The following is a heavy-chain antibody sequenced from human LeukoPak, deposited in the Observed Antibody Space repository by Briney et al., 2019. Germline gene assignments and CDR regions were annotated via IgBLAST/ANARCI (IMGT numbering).Heavy chain of an antibody. CDR3: AKNGDRGAYCSGGSCYPYYYYYMDV. Sequence: GGSLRLSCAASGFTFSDYYMSWIRQAPGKGLEWVSYISSSGSTIYYADSVKGRFTISRDNAKNSLYLQMNSLRAEDTAVYYCAKNGDRGAYCSGGSCYPYYYYYMDVWGKGTTVTISS. J-gene: IGHJ6*03. CDR2: ISSSGSTI. D-gene: IGHD2-15*01. CDR1: GFTFSDYY. V-gene: IGHV3-11*01.